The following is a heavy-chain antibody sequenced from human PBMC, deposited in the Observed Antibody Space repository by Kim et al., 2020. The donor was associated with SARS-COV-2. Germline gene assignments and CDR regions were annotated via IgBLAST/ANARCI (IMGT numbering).Heavy chain of an antibody. CDR3: AREPDWKDGYNPIDY. J-gene: IGHJ4*01. D-gene: IGHD1-1*01. V-gene: IGHV3-30*04. Sequence: GGSLRLSCAASGFTFSSYAMHWVRQAPGKGLEWVAVISYDGSNKYYADSVKGRFTISRDNSKNTLYLQMNSLRAEDTAVYYCAREPDWKDGYNPIDYWG. CDR1: GFTFSSYA. CDR2: ISYDGSNK.